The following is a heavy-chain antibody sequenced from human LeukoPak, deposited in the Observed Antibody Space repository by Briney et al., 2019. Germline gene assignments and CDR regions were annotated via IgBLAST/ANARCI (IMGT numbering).Heavy chain of an antibody. J-gene: IGHJ4*02. CDR2: ITGSGGST. CDR1: GFTYSNYA. CDR3: AKGLLVDPG. Sequence: GGSLRLSCAAPGFTYSNYAMNWVRQAPGKGLEWVSSITGSGGSTYYADSVKGRFTISRDSSKNTLYLQMSSLRAEDTAVYYCAKGLLVDPGWGQGTLVTVSS. V-gene: IGHV3-23*01. D-gene: IGHD2-8*01.